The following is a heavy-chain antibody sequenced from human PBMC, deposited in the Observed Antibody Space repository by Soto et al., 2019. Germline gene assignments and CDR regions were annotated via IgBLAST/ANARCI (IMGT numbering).Heavy chain of an antibody. D-gene: IGHD6-13*01. CDR1: GFTFSSYA. Sequence: PGGSLRLSCAASGFTFSSYAMHWVRQAPGKGLEWVAVISYDGSIKYYADSVKGRFTISRDNSKNTLYLQMNSLRAEDTAVYYCARPLAVIAAAGQKLITAPHYYYYYGMEVWGQGTTVTVSS. CDR3: ARPLAVIAAAGQKLITAPHYYYYYGMEV. J-gene: IGHJ6*02. CDR2: ISYDGSIK. V-gene: IGHV3-30-3*01.